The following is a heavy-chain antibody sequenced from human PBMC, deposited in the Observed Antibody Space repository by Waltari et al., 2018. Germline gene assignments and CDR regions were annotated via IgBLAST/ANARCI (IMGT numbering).Heavy chain of an antibody. CDR2: IYHSGST. D-gene: IGHD3-3*01. Sequence: QVQLQESGPGLVKPSETLSLTCAVSGYSIRSGYYWGWIRQPPGKGLEWIGSIYHSGSTYYNPSLKSRVTISVDTSKNQFSLKLSSVTAADTAVYYCARGGLRFLEWSIDYWGQGTLVTVSS. CDR3: ARGGLRFLEWSIDY. J-gene: IGHJ4*02. CDR1: GYSIRSGYY. V-gene: IGHV4-38-2*01.